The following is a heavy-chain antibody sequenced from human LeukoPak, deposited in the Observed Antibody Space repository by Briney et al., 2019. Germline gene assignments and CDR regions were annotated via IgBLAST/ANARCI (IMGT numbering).Heavy chain of an antibody. D-gene: IGHD3-3*01. CDR2: IIPILGIA. J-gene: IGHJ4*02. V-gene: IGHV1-69*04. CDR3: ARGKYYDFWSGYYPLDY. Sequence: GASVKVSCKASGGTFSSYAISWVRQAPGQGLEWMGRIIPILGIANYAQKFQGRVTITADKSTSTAYMELSSLRSEDTAVYYCARGKYYDFWSGYYPLDYCGQGTLVTVSS. CDR1: GGTFSSYA.